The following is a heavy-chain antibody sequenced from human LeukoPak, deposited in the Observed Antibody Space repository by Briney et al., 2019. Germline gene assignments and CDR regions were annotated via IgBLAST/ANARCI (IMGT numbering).Heavy chain of an antibody. V-gene: IGHV3-33*01. CDR3: ARGPYYYGSGSWGILDY. CDR1: GFTFSSYG. Sequence: PGGSLRLSCAASGFTFSSYGMHWVRQAPGKGLEWVAVIGYDGSNKYYADSVKGRFTISRDNSKNTLYLQMNSLRAEDTAVYYCARGPYYYGSGSWGILDYWGQGTLVTVSS. J-gene: IGHJ4*02. D-gene: IGHD3-10*01. CDR2: IGYDGSNK.